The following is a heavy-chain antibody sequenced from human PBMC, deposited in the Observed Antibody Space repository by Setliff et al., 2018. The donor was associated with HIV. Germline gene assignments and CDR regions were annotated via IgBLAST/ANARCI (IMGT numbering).Heavy chain of an antibody. CDR1: GFTFSNYE. CDR2: ISSSGTTI. V-gene: IGHV3-48*03. Sequence: GGSLRLSCAASGFTFSNYEMNWVRQAPGKGLEWVSYISSSGTTIYYADSVKGRFTISRDNSKNTLYLQMNSLRAEDTAVYYCTRGRLSVSGFDYGGQGTLVTVS. J-gene: IGHJ4*02. CDR3: TRGRLSVSGFDY.